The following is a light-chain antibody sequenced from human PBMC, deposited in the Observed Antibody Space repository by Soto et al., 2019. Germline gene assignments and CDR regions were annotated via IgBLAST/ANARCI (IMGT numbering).Light chain of an antibody. CDR1: SIGSKS. J-gene: IGLJ3*02. CDR3: QVWDSGSDHPGV. CDR2: DNS. Sequence: SYELTQPPSVSVAPGQTATITCGGNSIGSKSVHWYQQRPGQAPVVVVYDNSDRPSGIPERFSGSNSGNTATLTINRVEAGDEADYCCQVWDSGSDHPGVFGGGTKLTVL. V-gene: IGLV3-21*02.